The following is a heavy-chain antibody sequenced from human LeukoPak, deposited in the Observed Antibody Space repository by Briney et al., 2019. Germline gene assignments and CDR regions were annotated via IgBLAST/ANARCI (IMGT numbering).Heavy chain of an antibody. D-gene: IGHD3-10*01. Sequence: PGGSLRLSCAASGFTFSSYEMNWVRQAPGKGLEWVSYISSSGSTIYYADSVKGRFTISRDNAKNSLYLQMNSLKTEDTAVYYCARSYGSGSYYNPGDVWGKGTTVTVSS. CDR2: ISSSGSTI. J-gene: IGHJ6*04. CDR1: GFTFSSYE. CDR3: ARSYGSGSYYNPGDV. V-gene: IGHV3-48*03.